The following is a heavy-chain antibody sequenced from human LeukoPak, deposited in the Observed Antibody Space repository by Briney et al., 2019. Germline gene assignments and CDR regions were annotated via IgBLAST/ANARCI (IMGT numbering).Heavy chain of an antibody. J-gene: IGHJ4*02. V-gene: IGHV4-28*01. D-gene: IGHD1-26*01. CDR2: IYYSGTT. CDR1: GYSISSSYW. CDR3: ARTGNSGSYYFDY. Sequence: SDTLSLTCGVSGYSISSSYWWGWIRQPPGKGLEWIGYIYYSGTTYYNPSLKSRVTMSVDTSKNQFSLKLSSVTAVDTAVYYCARTGNSGSYYFDYWGQGTLVTVSS.